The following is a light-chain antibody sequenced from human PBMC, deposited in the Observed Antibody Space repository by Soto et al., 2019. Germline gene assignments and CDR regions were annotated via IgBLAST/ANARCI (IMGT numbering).Light chain of an antibody. CDR1: QSIRSW. Sequence: DIQMTQSPSTLSASVGDRVTITCRASQSIRSWLAWYQQIPGKAPKLLIYKASTLESGVPSRFSGSGSGTEFTLTISSLXPEDFVTYYCQQYSSFLYTFGQGTKLEIK. CDR3: QQYSSFLYT. J-gene: IGKJ2*01. CDR2: KAS. V-gene: IGKV1-5*03.